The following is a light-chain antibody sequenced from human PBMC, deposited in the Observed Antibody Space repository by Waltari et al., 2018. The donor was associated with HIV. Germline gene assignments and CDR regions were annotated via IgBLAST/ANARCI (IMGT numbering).Light chain of an antibody. V-gene: IGKV4-1*01. J-gene: IGKJ1*01. Sequence: DFVMTQSPDSLAVSLGERATINCKSSQSVLYSSNNKNDLGWYQQRPGQPPKLLIYWASIRESGVPDRFSGSGSGTDFTLTINSRQSEDVAVYYCQQYYNNPWTFGQGTKVEIK. CDR1: QSVLYSSNNKND. CDR3: QQYYNNPWT. CDR2: WAS.